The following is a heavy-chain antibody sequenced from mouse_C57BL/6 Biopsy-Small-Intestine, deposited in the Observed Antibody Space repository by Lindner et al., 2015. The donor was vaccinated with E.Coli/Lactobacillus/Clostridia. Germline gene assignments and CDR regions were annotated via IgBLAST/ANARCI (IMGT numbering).Heavy chain of an antibody. Sequence: SVKVSCKASGGTFGTEGFTWVRQAPGQGLEGMGGIFPTFGLVNYAKKFQGRVTMTADRSTNTLYMELSSLTSEDTAVYYCARAVPSPRRHYYYGLDVWGQGTSVTVS. D-gene: IGHD2-1*01. V-gene: IGHV1-55*01. CDR2: IFPTFGLV. J-gene: IGHJ1*01. CDR3: ARAVPSPRRHYYYGLDV. CDR1: GGTFGTEG.